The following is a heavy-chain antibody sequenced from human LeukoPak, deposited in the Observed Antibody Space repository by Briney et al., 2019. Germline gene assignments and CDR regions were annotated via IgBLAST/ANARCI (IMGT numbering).Heavy chain of an antibody. D-gene: IGHD3-10*01. Sequence: SETLSLTCTVSGGSISSGGYYWSWIRQHPGKGLEWIGYIYYSGSTYYNPSPKSRVTISVDTSKNQFSLKLSFVTAADTAVYYCARHVSGVEAFDIWGQGTMVTVSS. CDR2: IYYSGST. CDR1: GGSISSGGYY. V-gene: IGHV4-31*03. CDR3: ARHVSGVEAFDI. J-gene: IGHJ3*02.